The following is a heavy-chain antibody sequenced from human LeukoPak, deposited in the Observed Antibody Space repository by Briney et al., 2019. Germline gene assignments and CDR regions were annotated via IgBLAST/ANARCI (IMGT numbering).Heavy chain of an antibody. D-gene: IGHD3-10*01. CDR1: GYSFTRYL. Sequence: ASVKVSCKASGYSFTRYLIHWVRRAPGQGLEWMGIIIPSDGSTSYAQKFQGRVTMTRDTSTSTVYMELSSLRSEDTAVYYCARGKVVTMVRGVIITYFDYWGQGTLVTVSS. CDR2: IIPSDGST. V-gene: IGHV1-46*01. CDR3: ARGKVVTMVRGVIITYFDY. J-gene: IGHJ4*02.